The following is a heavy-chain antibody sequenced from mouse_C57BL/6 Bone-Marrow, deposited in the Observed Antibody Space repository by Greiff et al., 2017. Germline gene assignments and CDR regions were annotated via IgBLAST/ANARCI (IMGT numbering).Heavy chain of an antibody. CDR1: GYSITSGYY. V-gene: IGHV3-6*01. J-gene: IGHJ2*01. Sequence: EVKLMESGPGLVKPSQSLSLTCSVTGYSITSGYYWNWIRQFPGNKLEWMGYISYDGSNNYNPSLKNRISITRDTSKNQFFLKLNSVTTEDTATYYCARDGYYDDYWGQGTTLTVSS. D-gene: IGHD2-2*01. CDR2: ISYDGSN. CDR3: ARDGYYDDY.